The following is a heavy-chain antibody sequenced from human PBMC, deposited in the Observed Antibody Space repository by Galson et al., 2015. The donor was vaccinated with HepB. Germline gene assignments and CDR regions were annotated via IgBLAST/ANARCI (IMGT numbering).Heavy chain of an antibody. V-gene: IGHV1-18*01. CDR2: ISGYDVNV. CDR1: GYTFSRFS. D-gene: IGHD5-24*01. CDR3: ASGGLATIGGPTFDY. J-gene: IGHJ4*02. Sequence: SVKVSCKASGYTFSRFSISWLRQAPGQGLEWMGWISGYDVNVRYAQKFQGRHTMTTDTSTSTAHLDLRSLRSDDSAVYYCASGGLATIGGPTFDYWGQGTLVTVSS.